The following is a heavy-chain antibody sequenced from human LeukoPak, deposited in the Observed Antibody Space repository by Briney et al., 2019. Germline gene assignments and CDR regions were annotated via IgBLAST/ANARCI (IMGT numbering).Heavy chain of an antibody. D-gene: IGHD3-22*01. V-gene: IGHV1-18*01. CDR3: ARERRSRLYYYDSSGYLV. CDR2: ISAYNGNT. CDR1: GYTFTSYG. Sequence: WASVKVSCKASGYTFTSYGISWVRQAPGQGLEGMGWISAYNGNTNYAQKLQGRVTMTPDTSTSTAYMELRSLRSDDTAVYYCARERRSRLYYYDSSGYLVWGQGTLVTVSS. J-gene: IGHJ4*02.